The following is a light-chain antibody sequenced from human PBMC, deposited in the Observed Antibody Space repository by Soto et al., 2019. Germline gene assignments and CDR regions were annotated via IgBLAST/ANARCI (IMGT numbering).Light chain of an antibody. Sequence: DIQMTQSPSSLSASVGDRVTITCRASQSISTSLNWYQQKPGKAPNLLIYAASSLQSGVPSRFSGSASGTDFTLTISSLQHEDFATYYCQQSYSTPRTFGQGTKVEPK. J-gene: IGKJ1*01. CDR1: QSISTS. CDR2: AAS. CDR3: QQSYSTPRT. V-gene: IGKV1-39*01.